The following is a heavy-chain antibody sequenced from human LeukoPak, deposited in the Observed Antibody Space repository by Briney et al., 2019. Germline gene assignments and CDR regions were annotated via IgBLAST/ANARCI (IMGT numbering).Heavy chain of an antibody. CDR3: ARGTTLCGSVRCYYFDY. V-gene: IGHV4-61*02. D-gene: IGHD1-26*01. CDR2: IYPSGNT. CDR1: GDSISNSRHY. J-gene: IGHJ4*02. Sequence: PSQTLSLTCTVSGDSISNSRHYWSWTRQPAGKGLEWIGRIYPSGNTNYNPSLKSRVTISVDTSKNQFSLKLSSVTAADTAVYYCARGTTLCGSVRCYYFDYWGQGTLVTVSS.